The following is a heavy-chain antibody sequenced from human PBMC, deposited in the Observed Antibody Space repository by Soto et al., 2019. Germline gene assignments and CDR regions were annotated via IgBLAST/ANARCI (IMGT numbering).Heavy chain of an antibody. D-gene: IGHD1-26*01. J-gene: IGHJ4*02. CDR2: LKGXGGER. Sequence: GXSRRLSCAASGFDFRNSWMSWVRQAPGKGLEWLXKLKGXGGERYTVHSXXGRLTISXXNAENSLYLQMKSMRAEDTAVYYCVKGGAHFAYWGQGILVTVSS. V-gene: IGHV3-7*05. CDR3: VKGGAHFAY. CDR1: GFDFRNSW.